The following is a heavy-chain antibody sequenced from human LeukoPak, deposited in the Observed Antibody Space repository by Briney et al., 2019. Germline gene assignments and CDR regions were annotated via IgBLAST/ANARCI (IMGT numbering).Heavy chain of an antibody. Sequence: PSETLSLTCTVSGASISSSSYYGAWIRQPPGKGLEWIGSIYFIGSTYYNTSLKSRVTIPVDTSKNQFSLNLSSVTAADTAVYYCARGIIGTFDFWGQGILVSVSS. D-gene: IGHD1-7*01. CDR2: IYFIGST. CDR3: ARGIIGTFDF. V-gene: IGHV4-39*02. CDR1: GASISSSSYY. J-gene: IGHJ4*02.